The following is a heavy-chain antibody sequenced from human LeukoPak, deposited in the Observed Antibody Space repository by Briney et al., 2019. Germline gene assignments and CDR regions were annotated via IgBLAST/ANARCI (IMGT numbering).Heavy chain of an antibody. CDR2: MNPNSGNT. CDR3: ARGFRGSSPYYYGMDV. D-gene: IGHD6-6*01. J-gene: IGHJ6*02. Sequence: ASVKVSCKASGYTFTSYDINWVRQATGQGLEWMGWMNPNSGNTGYPQKFQGRVTMTRNTSISTAYMELSSLRSEDTAVYYCARGFRGSSPYYYGMDVWGQGTTVTVSS. V-gene: IGHV1-8*01. CDR1: GYTFTSYD.